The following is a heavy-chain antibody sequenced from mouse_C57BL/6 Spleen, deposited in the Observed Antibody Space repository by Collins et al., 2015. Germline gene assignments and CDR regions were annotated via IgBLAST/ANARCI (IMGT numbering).Heavy chain of an antibody. V-gene: IGHV2-9-1*01. D-gene: IGHD2-4*01. CDR3: AIYDYAWFAY. CDR1: GFSLTSYA. Sequence: QVQLKESGPGLVAPSQSLSITCTVSGFSLTSYAISWVRQPPGKGLEWLGVIWTGRGTNYNSALKSRLSISKDNSKSQVFLKMNSLQTDDTARYYCAIYDYAWFAYWGQGTLVTVSA. J-gene: IGHJ3*01. CDR2: IWTGRGT.